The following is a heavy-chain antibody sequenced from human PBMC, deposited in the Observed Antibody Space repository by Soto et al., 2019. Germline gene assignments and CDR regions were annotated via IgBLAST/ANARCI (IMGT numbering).Heavy chain of an antibody. CDR1: GVTFSSFS. V-gene: IGHV3-21*01. J-gene: IGHJ6*03. CDR2: ILSSSGSI. Sequence: EVQLVESGGGLVKPGGSLRLSCAASGVTFSSFSFNWVRHAPGKGLEWVSFILSSSGSIYYADSVKGRFTISRDNAKNALYLQMNSLKDEDTAVYYCARDSGEQLGRRGFYYYYMDVWGKGTTVTVSS. CDR3: ARDSGEQLGRRGFYYYYMDV. D-gene: IGHD6-6*01.